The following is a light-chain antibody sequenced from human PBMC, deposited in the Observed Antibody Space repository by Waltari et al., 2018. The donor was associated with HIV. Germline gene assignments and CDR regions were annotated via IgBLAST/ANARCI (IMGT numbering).Light chain of an antibody. CDR3: AAWDGSLSVVV. CDR1: SSNIGRTY. CDR2: RNN. Sequence: QSVLTQPPSASGTPGQRVTISCSGSSSNIGRTYVYWYQQLPGPAPKLRIYRNNQRPSGVPDRFSGSKSGTSASLAISGLRSEDEADYYCAAWDGSLSVVVFGGGTKLTVL. J-gene: IGLJ2*01. V-gene: IGLV1-47*01.